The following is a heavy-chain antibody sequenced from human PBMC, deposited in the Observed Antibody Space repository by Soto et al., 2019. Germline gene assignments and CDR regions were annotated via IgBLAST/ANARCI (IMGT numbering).Heavy chain of an antibody. Sequence: QVQLVESGGGLVKPGGSLRLSCAASGFTFSDYYMSWIRQAPGKGLEWVSYISSSGTTYYADSVKGRFTISKDNAKNSLYLQMNSLRAEDTAVYYCASRGRQGTYFDYWGQGTLVTVSS. D-gene: IGHD3-10*01. CDR3: ASRGRQGTYFDY. V-gene: IGHV3-11*01. CDR2: ISSSGTT. J-gene: IGHJ4*02. CDR1: GFTFSDYY.